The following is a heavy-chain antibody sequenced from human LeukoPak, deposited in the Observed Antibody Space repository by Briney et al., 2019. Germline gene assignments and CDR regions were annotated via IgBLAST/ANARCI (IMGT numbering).Heavy chain of an antibody. D-gene: IGHD6-6*01. CDR3: AKDGDSSSLPNFDY. CDR1: GFTFSSYS. J-gene: IGHJ4*02. V-gene: IGHV3-21*01. Sequence: GGSLRLSCAASGFTFSSYSMNWVRQAPGKGLEWVSSISSSSSYIYYADSVKGRFTISRDNAKNSLYLQMSSLRAEDTAVYYCAKDGDSSSLPNFDYWGQGTLVTVSS. CDR2: ISSSSSYI.